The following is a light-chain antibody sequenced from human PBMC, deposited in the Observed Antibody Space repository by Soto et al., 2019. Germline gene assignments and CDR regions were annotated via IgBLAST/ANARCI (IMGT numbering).Light chain of an antibody. J-gene: IGKJ1*01. CDR2: DAS. V-gene: IGKV1-13*02. CDR1: QAISNY. Sequence: IQMTQSPSFLSASVGDRVTITCRASQAISNYLNWYQQKPGKAPKVLIFDASILASGVPSRFSGSGYGTEFTLTISSLQPDDFATYYCQQYNGYSTWTFGQGTKVDIK. CDR3: QQYNGYSTWT.